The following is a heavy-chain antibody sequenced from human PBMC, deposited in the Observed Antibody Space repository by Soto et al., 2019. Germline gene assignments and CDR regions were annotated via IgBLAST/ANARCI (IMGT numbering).Heavy chain of an antibody. J-gene: IGHJ6*02. CDR1: GYTFTGYY. V-gene: IGHV1-2*04. D-gene: IGHD6-19*01. CDR2: INPNSGGT. Sequence: ASVKVSCKASGYTFTGYYMHWVRQAPGQGLEWMGWINPNSGGTNYAQKFQGWVTMTRDTSISTAYMELSRLRSDDTAVYYCAREGIAVAGRRYYYYYGMDVWGQGTTVTVSS. CDR3: AREGIAVAGRRYYYYYGMDV.